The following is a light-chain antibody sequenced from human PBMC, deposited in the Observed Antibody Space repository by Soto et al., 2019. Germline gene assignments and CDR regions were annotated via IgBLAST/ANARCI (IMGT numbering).Light chain of an antibody. CDR2: RAS. CDR3: QQSYSSPPWT. V-gene: IGKV1-39*01. J-gene: IGKJ1*01. CDR1: QTVSTF. Sequence: DFQMTQSPASLSASVGDRVTISCRASQTVSTFLNWYQQKPGTAPRLLIYRASSVQSGVPPRFSGSGSGRDFTLTISSLRPEDIATYFCQQSYSSPPWTFGQGTKVEV.